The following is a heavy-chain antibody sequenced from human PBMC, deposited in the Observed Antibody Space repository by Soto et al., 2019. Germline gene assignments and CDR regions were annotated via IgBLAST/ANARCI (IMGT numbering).Heavy chain of an antibody. D-gene: IGHD2-21*01. CDR1: GGSISSSSYY. J-gene: IGHJ6*03. CDR2: IYDGGST. V-gene: IGHV4-39*01. Sequence: SETLSLTCTVSGGSISSSSYYWGWIRQPPGKGLEWIGSIYDGGSTYYNPSLKSRATTSVDTSKNQFSLKLSSVTAADTAVYYCARSIPHYYYYMDVWGKGTTVTVSS. CDR3: ARSIPHYYYYMDV.